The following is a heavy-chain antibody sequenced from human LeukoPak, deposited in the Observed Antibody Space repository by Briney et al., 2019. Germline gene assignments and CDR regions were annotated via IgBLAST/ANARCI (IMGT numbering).Heavy chain of an antibody. Sequence: GGSLRLSCAASGFTFSSYAMHWVRQAPGKGLEWVAVISYDGSNKYYADSVKGRFTISRDNSKNTLYLQMNSLRAEDTAVYFCARDKALTTSYGMDVWGQGTTVTVSS. CDR2: ISYDGSNK. CDR3: ARDKALTTSYGMDV. CDR1: GFTFSSYA. V-gene: IGHV3-30-3*01. J-gene: IGHJ6*02. D-gene: IGHD2/OR15-2a*01.